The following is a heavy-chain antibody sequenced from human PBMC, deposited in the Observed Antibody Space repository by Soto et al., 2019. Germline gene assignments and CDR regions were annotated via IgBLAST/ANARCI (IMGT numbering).Heavy chain of an antibody. CDR3: ASRYCTNGVCYVDY. D-gene: IGHD2-8*01. J-gene: IGHJ4*02. V-gene: IGHV3-74*01. CDR1: GFTFSSYW. CDR2: INSDGSST. Sequence: VQLVESGGGLVQPGGSLRLSCAASGFTFSSYWMHWVRQAPGKGLVWVSRINSDGSSTSYADSVKGRFTISRDNAKNTLYLQMNSLRAEDTAVYYCASRYCTNGVCYVDYWGQGTLVTVSS.